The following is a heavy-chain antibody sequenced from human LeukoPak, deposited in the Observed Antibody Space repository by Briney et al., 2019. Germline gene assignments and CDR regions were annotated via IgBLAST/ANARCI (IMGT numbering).Heavy chain of an antibody. CDR3: ARGPGSGTYWTFDY. Sequence: SETLSLTCTVSGGSISSYYWSWIRQPPGKGLEWIGYVYYSGSTSYNPSLKSRVTISVDTSKNQFSLKLSSVTAADAAVYYCARGPGSGTYWTFDYWGQGTLVTVSS. V-gene: IGHV4-59*01. CDR2: VYYSGST. J-gene: IGHJ4*02. CDR1: GGSISSYY. D-gene: IGHD1-26*01.